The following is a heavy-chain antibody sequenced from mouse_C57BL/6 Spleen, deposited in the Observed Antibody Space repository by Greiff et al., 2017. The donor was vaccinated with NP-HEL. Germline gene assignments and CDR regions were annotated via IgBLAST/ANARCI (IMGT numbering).Heavy chain of an antibody. Sequence: QVQLQQSGAELVKPGASVKISCKASGYAFSSYWMNWVKQRPGKGLEWIGQIYPGDGATNYNGKFTGKATLTADKSSSTAYMQLSSLTSEDSAVYFCARYSNYVNFDYWGQGTTLTVSS. CDR2: IYPGDGAT. J-gene: IGHJ2*01. V-gene: IGHV1-80*01. CDR1: GYAFSSYW. D-gene: IGHD2-5*01. CDR3: ARYSNYVNFDY.